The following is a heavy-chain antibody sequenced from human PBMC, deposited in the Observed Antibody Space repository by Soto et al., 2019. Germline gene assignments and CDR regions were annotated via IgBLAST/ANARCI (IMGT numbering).Heavy chain of an antibody. CDR2: ISSSSSYI. Sequence: GGSLRLSCAASGFTFSSYSMKWVRQAPGKGLEWVSSISSSSSYIYYADSVKGRFTISRDNAKNSLYLQMNSLRAEDTAVYYCTRGSPLWIQLFQHWGQGTLVTVSS. D-gene: IGHD5-18*01. J-gene: IGHJ1*01. CDR3: TRGSPLWIQLFQH. CDR1: GFTFSSYS. V-gene: IGHV3-21*01.